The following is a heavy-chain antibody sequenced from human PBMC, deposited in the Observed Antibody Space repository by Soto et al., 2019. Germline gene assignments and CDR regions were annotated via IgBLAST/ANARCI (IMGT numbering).Heavy chain of an antibody. CDR2: ISGSGGST. J-gene: IGHJ6*02. D-gene: IGHD2-15*01. CDR1: GFTFSSYA. CDR3: AKDGADCSGGSCYLGRQDYYGMDV. Sequence: GGSLRLSCAASGFTFSSYAMSWVRQAPGKGLEWVSAISGSGGSTYYAESVKGRFTISRDNSKNTLYLQMNSLRAEDTAVYYCAKDGADCSGGSCYLGRQDYYGMDVWGQGTTVTVSS. V-gene: IGHV3-23*01.